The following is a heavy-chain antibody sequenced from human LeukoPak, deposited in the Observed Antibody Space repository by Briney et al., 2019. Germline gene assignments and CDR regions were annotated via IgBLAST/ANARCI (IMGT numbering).Heavy chain of an antibody. V-gene: IGHV3-64D*09. CDR3: VGTYGTGDLDY. CDR2: ISGNGGNT. Sequence: GGSLRLSCSAWGFTFSSYAMQCVRQAPGKGLEYVSAISGNGGNTYYADSLKGRFTISRDNSKNTLYLQMSSLIVEDTAVYYCVGTYGTGDLDYWGQGTLVTVSS. CDR1: GFTFSSYA. J-gene: IGHJ4*02. D-gene: IGHD1-1*01.